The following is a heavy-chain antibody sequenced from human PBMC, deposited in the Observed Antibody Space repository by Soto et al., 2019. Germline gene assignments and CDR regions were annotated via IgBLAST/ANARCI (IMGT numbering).Heavy chain of an antibody. J-gene: IGHJ4*02. V-gene: IGHV3-30*03. CDR3: ARDHQWAFDL. D-gene: IGHD1-26*01. CDR1: GFTFSNYG. CDR2: ILYDRGNK. Sequence: QVQLVESGGGVVQPGRSLRLSCVASGFTFSNYGMHWVRQAPGKGLEWVAVILYDRGNKYYADSVKGRVTISRDNSKNTLYLQMNSLRDEDTAVYYCARDHQWAFDLWGQGVLVTVSS.